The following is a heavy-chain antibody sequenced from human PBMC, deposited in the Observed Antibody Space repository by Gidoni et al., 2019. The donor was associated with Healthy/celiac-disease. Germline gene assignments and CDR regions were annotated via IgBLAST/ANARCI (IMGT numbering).Heavy chain of an antibody. CDR1: GGPFSSYA. CDR3: ARGPPTIFSPDPYYYYYGMDV. V-gene: IGHV1-69*01. D-gene: IGHD3-9*01. Sequence: QVQLVQSGAEVKKPGSSVKVSCKASGGPFSSYAIRWVRQAPGQGLEWMGGIIPIFGTANYAQKFQGRVTITADESTSTAYMELSSLRSEDTAVYYCARGPPTIFSPDPYYYYYGMDVWGQGTTVTVSS. J-gene: IGHJ6*02. CDR2: IIPIFGTA.